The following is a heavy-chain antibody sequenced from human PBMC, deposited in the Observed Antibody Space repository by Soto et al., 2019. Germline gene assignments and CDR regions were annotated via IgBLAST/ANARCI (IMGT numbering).Heavy chain of an antibody. Sequence: QVQLVESGGGVVQPGRSLRLSCAASGFTFSIFSMHWVRQPPGKGLERVAVFSYDGSNKFYADSVKGRFTISRDNSKNTLYLQMNNLRAEDTAIYYCGREVSGVTAAWGQGTLVTVSS. CDR2: FSYDGSNK. CDR3: GREVSGVTAA. D-gene: IGHD6-13*01. J-gene: IGHJ5*02. V-gene: IGHV3-30-3*01. CDR1: GFTFSIFS.